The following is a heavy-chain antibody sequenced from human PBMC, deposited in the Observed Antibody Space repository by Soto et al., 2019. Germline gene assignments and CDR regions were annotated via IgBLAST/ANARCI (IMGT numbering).Heavy chain of an antibody. CDR3: ARARSNYNGDYYYYMDV. D-gene: IGHD4-4*01. Sequence: QVQLQESGPGLVKPSGTLSLTCAVSSGSISSSNWWRWVRQPPGEGLEWIGEIYHSGSTNYNPSLKSRVTISVDKSKNQFSLKLSSVTAADTAVYYCARARSNYNGDYYYYMDVWGKGTTVTVSS. V-gene: IGHV4-4*02. J-gene: IGHJ6*03. CDR1: SGSISSSNW. CDR2: IYHSGST.